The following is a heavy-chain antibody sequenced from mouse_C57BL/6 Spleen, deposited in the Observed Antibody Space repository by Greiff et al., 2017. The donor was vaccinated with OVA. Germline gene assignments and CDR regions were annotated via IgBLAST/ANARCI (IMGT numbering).Heavy chain of an antibody. CDR3: AKGHYYGSSPYYAMDY. D-gene: IGHD1-1*01. V-gene: IGHV1-50*01. J-gene: IGHJ4*01. CDR2: IDPSDSYT. CDR1: GYTFTSYW. Sequence: VQLQQPGAELVKPGASVKLSCKASGYTFTSYWMQWVKQRPGQGLEWIGEIDPSDSYTNYNQKFKGKATLTVDTSSSTAYMQLSSLTSEDSAVYYCAKGHYYGSSPYYAMDYWGQGTSVTVSS.